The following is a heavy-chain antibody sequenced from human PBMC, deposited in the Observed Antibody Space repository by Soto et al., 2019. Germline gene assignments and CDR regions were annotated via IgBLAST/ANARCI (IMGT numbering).Heavy chain of an antibody. CDR3: AREQPPALYFGVDV. J-gene: IGHJ6*02. D-gene: IGHD2-15*01. V-gene: IGHV3-66*01. Sequence: EVQLVDSGGGLVQPGGSLRLSCAASGFTVSTNYMSWVRQAPGKGLEWVSVIYSNGVTHYADSVRGRFTISRDNSKNTIYLQMDSLRAEDTAVYFCAREQPPALYFGVDVWGQGITVTVS. CDR1: GFTVSTNY. CDR2: IYSNGVT.